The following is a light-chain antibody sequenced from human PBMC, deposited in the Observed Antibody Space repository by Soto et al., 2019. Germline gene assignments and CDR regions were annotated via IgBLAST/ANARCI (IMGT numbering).Light chain of an antibody. V-gene: IGKV3D-20*02. CDR3: QQRSNWPPIT. CDR2: GAS. J-gene: IGKJ5*01. CDR1: HTISSSY. Sequence: EIVLTQSPGTLSLSPGERATLSCRASHTISSSYLAWYQQKPGQAPRLLIYGASTRATGIPARFSGSGSGTDFTLTISSLEPEDFAVYYCQQRSNWPPITFGQGTRLEIK.